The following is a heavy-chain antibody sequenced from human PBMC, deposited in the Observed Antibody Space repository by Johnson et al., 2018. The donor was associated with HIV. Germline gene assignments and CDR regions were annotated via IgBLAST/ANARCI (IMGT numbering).Heavy chain of an antibody. V-gene: IGHV3-30*19. CDR1: GFTFSSYG. D-gene: IGHD1-1*01. CDR3: ATDHAEGCGPRTSARPCNAFDI. CDR2: ISYDGSNK. Sequence: QVLLVESGGGVVQPGRSLRLSCAASGFTFSSYGMHWVRQTPGKGLEWVAVISYDGSNKYYADSVKGRFTISRDNSKNTLYLQMNSLRAEDTAVYYCATDHAEGCGPRTSARPCNAFDIWGQGTMVTVSS. J-gene: IGHJ3*02.